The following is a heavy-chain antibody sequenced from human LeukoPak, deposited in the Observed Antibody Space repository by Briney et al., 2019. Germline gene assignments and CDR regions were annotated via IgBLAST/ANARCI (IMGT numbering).Heavy chain of an antibody. V-gene: IGHV3-30-3*02. CDR3: AKQGRFGELEDY. CDR2: ISYDGSNK. CDR1: GFTFSSYA. Sequence: GGSLRLSCAASGFTFSSYAMHWVRQAPGKGLEWVAVISYDGSNKYYADSVKGRFTISRDNSKNTLYLQMNSLRAEDTAMYYCAKQGRFGELEDYWGQGTLVTVSS. D-gene: IGHD3-10*01. J-gene: IGHJ4*02.